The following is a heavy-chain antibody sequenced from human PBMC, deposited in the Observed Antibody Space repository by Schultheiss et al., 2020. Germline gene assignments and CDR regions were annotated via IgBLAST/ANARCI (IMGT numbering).Heavy chain of an antibody. CDR3: ARDGGRYYYESSAYYFLQY. J-gene: IGHJ1*01. V-gene: IGHV4-61*08. CDR1: GGSISSGGYY. Sequence: SETLSLTCTVSGGSISSGGYYWSWIRQHPGKGLEWIGYIYYSGNTYYNPSLKSRVTMSVDTSKNQFSLNLTSVTAADTAVYYCARDGGRYYYESSAYYFLQYWGQGTLVTVSS. D-gene: IGHD3-22*01. CDR2: IYYSGNT.